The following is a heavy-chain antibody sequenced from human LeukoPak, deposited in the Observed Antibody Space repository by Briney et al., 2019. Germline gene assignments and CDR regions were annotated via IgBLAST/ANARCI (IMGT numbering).Heavy chain of an antibody. V-gene: IGHV3-23*01. CDR2: VSGSGGST. CDR1: GFTFSSYW. Sequence: GGSLRLSCAASGFTFSSYWMHWVRQAPGKGLEWVSAVSGSGGSTYYADSVKGRFTISRDNSKNTLYLQMNSLRAEDTAVYYCAKDRLDYDILTGYYDYWGQGTLVTVSS. J-gene: IGHJ4*02. CDR3: AKDRLDYDILTGYYDY. D-gene: IGHD3-9*01.